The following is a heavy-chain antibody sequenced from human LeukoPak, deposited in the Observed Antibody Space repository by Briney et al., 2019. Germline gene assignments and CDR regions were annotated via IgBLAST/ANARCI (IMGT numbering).Heavy chain of an antibody. Sequence: PGGSLRLSCAASGFTFSSYWMHWVRQAPGKGLVWVSRINSDGSSTSYADSVKGRFTISRDNAKNTLYLQMNSLRAEDTAVYYCASCLLEYSTILYFYYMDVWGKGTTVTVSS. V-gene: IGHV3-74*01. CDR3: ASCLLEYSTILYFYYMDV. D-gene: IGHD6-6*01. J-gene: IGHJ6*03. CDR1: GFTFSSYW. CDR2: INSDGSST.